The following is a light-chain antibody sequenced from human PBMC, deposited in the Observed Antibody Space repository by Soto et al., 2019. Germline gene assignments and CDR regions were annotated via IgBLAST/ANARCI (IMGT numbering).Light chain of an antibody. Sequence: EIVLTQSPGTLSLSPGERATLSCRASQSVRSDYLAWYQQKPGQAPRLHIYGASTRATGIPDRFTGSGSGTDFTLTSSRLEPEDFAVYYCQQYGSSPRTFGQGTKVEIK. CDR1: QSVRSDY. CDR3: QQYGSSPRT. CDR2: GAS. J-gene: IGKJ1*01. V-gene: IGKV3-20*01.